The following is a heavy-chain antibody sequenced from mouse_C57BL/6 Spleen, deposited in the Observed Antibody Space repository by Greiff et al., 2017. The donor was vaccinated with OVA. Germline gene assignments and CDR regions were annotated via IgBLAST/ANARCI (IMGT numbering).Heavy chain of an antibody. CDR3: TTDYSNSWFAY. V-gene: IGHV14-1*01. Sequence: VQLKQSGAELVRPGASVKLSCTASGFNIKDYYMHWVKQRPEQGLEWIGRFDPEDGDTEYAPKFQGKATMTADTSSNTAYLQLSRLTSDDTAVYYCTTDYSNSWFAYWGQGTLVTVSA. CDR1: GFNIKDYY. J-gene: IGHJ3*01. CDR2: FDPEDGDT. D-gene: IGHD2-5*01.